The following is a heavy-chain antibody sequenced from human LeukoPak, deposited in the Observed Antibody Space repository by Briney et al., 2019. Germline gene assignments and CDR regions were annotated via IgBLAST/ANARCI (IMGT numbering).Heavy chain of an antibody. CDR1: GGSFRGYY. CDR2: INHDGGT. CDR3: AREAMVRGEKYNWFDP. D-gene: IGHD3-10*01. J-gene: IGHJ5*02. Sequence: SETLSLTCAVYGGSFRGYYWSWIRQSPERGLEWIGEINHDGGTSYNPSLESRVTMSVDTSRNQFSLRLTSVTAADTAVYYCAREAMVRGEKYNWFDPWGQGTLVTVSS. V-gene: IGHV4-34*01.